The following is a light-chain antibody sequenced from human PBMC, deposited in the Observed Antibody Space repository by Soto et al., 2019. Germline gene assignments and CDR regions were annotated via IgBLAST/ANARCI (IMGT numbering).Light chain of an antibody. CDR1: QSVDSST. CDR3: QHFDDSLT. Sequence: EIVLTQSPGTLSLSPGERATLSCRASQSVDSSTLAWYHQKPGQAPRLLISGASNRATGIPDRFSGGGSGTDFTLTISRLEPEDFAVYYCQHFDDSLTFGGGTKVEIK. J-gene: IGKJ4*01. V-gene: IGKV3-20*01. CDR2: GAS.